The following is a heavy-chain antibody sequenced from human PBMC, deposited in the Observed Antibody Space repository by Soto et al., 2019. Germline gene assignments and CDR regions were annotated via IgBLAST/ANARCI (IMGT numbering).Heavy chain of an antibody. CDR1: GFTFSSYG. D-gene: IGHD1-26*01. CDR3: ARFGEGWERPMDV. Sequence: GGSLRLSCAASGFTFSSYGMHWVRQAPGKGLEWVAVIWYDGSNKYYADSVKGRFTISRDNSKNTLYLQMNSLRAEDTAVYYCARFGEGWERPMDVWGQGTTVTVSS. J-gene: IGHJ6*02. V-gene: IGHV3-33*01. CDR2: IWYDGSNK.